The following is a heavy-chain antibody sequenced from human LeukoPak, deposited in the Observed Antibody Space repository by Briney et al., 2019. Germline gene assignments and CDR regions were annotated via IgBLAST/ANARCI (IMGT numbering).Heavy chain of an antibody. D-gene: IGHD3-10*01. CDR2: IKSKTAGGIT. Sequence: GRSLRLSSAASGFSFSNAWMSWVRQAPGKELEWDGRIKSKTAGGITDYAAPVKGRFTISRDDSKNTLYLQMNSLKTEDTGVYYCTREGTGGGAFDIWGQGTMVTVSS. V-gene: IGHV3-15*01. CDR3: TREGTGGGAFDI. J-gene: IGHJ3*02. CDR1: GFSFSNAW.